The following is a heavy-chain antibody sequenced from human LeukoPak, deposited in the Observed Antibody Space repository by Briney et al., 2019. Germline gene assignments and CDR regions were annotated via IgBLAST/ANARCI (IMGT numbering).Heavy chain of an antibody. J-gene: IGHJ4*02. CDR1: GYSFASYW. V-gene: IGHV5-51*01. D-gene: IGHD2-2*01. CDR3: ARHLSSISSCPNY. Sequence: GESLKISCKGSGYSFASYWIAWVRQMPGKGLEWMGGIYPGNSDITYSPSFQGQVTISADKSVSTAYLHWSSLKASDTAIYYCARHLSSISSCPNYWGQGTLVTVSS. CDR2: IYPGNSDI.